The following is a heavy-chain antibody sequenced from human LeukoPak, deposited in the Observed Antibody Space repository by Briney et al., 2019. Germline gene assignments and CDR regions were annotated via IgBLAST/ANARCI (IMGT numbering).Heavy chain of an antibody. CDR3: ARRGSGYYSSYFDY. CDR2: IIPIFGTA. Sequence: SVKVSCKASGGTFISYAISWVRQAPGQGLEWMGGIIPIFGTANYAQKFQGRVTITADESTSTAYMELSSLRSEDTAVYYCARRGSGYYSSYFDYWGQGTLVTVSS. D-gene: IGHD3-22*01. V-gene: IGHV1-69*13. J-gene: IGHJ4*02. CDR1: GGTFISYA.